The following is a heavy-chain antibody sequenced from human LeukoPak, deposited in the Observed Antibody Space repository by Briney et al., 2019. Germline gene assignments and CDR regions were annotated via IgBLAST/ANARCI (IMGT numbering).Heavy chain of an antibody. CDR2: IKSKTDGGTT. V-gene: IGHV3-15*07. Sequence: PGRSLRLSCAASGFTFSSYGMHWVRQAPGKGLEWVGRIKSKTDGGTTDYAAPVKGRFTISRDDSKNTLYLQMNSLKTEDTAVYYCTTRNVVVPAATDYWGQGTLVTVSS. D-gene: IGHD2-2*01. CDR3: TTRNVVVPAATDY. J-gene: IGHJ4*02. CDR1: GFTFSSYG.